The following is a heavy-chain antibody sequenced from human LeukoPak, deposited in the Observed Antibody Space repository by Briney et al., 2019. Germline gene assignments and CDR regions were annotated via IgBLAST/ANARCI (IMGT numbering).Heavy chain of an antibody. Sequence: GGSLRLSCAASGFTVSSYGMHWVRQAPGKGLEWVAVISYDGSNKYYADSVKGRFTISRDNSKNTLYLQMSSLRAEDTAVYYCAKVPFGELFGWFDPWGQGTLVTVSS. CDR2: ISYDGSNK. D-gene: IGHD3-10*01. CDR3: AKVPFGELFGWFDP. CDR1: GFTVSSYG. V-gene: IGHV3-30*18. J-gene: IGHJ5*02.